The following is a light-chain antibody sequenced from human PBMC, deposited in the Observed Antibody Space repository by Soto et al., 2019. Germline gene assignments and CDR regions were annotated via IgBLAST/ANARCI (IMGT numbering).Light chain of an antibody. CDR1: QSSSRW. CDR2: DAS. CDR3: QQYNSYSWT. V-gene: IGKV1-5*01. Sequence: VQMSQSRSSLSASGRDRGGLACRASQSSSRWLAWYQQKPGKAPKLPIYDASSLESGVPSRFSGSGSGTEFTLTISSLQPDDFATYYCQQYNSYSWTFGQGTRW. J-gene: IGKJ1*01.